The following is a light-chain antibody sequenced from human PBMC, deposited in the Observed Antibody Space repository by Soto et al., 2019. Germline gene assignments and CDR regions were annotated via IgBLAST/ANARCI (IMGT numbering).Light chain of an antibody. Sequence: PGESATLSCRATHSVSSSYLAWYQQKPGRAPRLLIYGASNTATGIPDRFSGSGSGTDFTLTISRLEPEDFAVFYCQQYDDSITFGQGTRLEIE. V-gene: IGKV3-20*01. CDR2: GAS. CDR1: HSVSSSY. CDR3: QQYDDSIT. J-gene: IGKJ5*01.